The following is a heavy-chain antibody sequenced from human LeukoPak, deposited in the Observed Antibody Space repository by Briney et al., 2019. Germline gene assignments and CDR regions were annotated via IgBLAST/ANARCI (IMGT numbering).Heavy chain of an antibody. Sequence: GESLKISCAASGYSFPSYWIAWVRQKPGKGLEWMGITCPGDSDTRYSPSFQGLITISADKSISTAYLQWNSLMASDTAMYYCARLYYYGSGSPAGYWGQGTLVTVSS. V-gene: IGHV5-51*01. CDR1: GYSFPSYW. D-gene: IGHD3-10*01. J-gene: IGHJ4*02. CDR2: TCPGDSDT. CDR3: ARLYYYGSGSPAGY.